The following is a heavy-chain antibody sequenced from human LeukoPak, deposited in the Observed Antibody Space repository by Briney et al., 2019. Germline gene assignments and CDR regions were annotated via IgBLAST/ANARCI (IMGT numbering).Heavy chain of an antibody. J-gene: IGHJ6*02. V-gene: IGHV1-2*02. D-gene: IGHD3/OR15-3a*01. Sequence: GASVKVSCKASGYTFTSYYMHWVRQAPGQGLEWMGGINPNSGGTNYAQKFQGRVTMTRDTSISTAYMELSRLRSDDTAVYYCAREVGPIDFWTPHGMAVWGQGTTVTVSS. CDR1: GYTFTSYY. CDR2: INPNSGGT. CDR3: AREVGPIDFWTPHGMAV.